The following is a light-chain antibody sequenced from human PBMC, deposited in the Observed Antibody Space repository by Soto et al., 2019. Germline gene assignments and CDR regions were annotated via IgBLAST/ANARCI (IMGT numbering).Light chain of an antibody. J-gene: IGKJ5*01. Sequence: EIVLTQSPGTVSLSPGERATLSCRASQSVSGSYLAWYQQKPGQAPRLLIYGASSRATGIPDRSSGSGSGTDFTLTISRLEPEDFAVYYCQQYGTPRSVTFGQVTLLEIK. V-gene: IGKV3-20*01. CDR3: QQYGTPRSVT. CDR1: QSVSGSY. CDR2: GAS.